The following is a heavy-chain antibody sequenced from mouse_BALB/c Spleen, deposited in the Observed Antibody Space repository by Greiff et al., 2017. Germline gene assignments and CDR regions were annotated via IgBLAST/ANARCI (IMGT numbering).Heavy chain of an antibody. CDR3: ARGVTGRGSWFAY. V-gene: IGHV2-2*02. D-gene: IGHD4-1*01. J-gene: IGHJ3*01. CDR1: GFSLTSYG. Sequence: VHLVESGPGLVQPSQSLSITCTVSGFSLTSYGVHWVRQSPGKGLEWLGVIWSGGSTDYNAAFISRLSISKDNSKSQVFFKMNSLQANDTAIYYCARGVTGRGSWFAYWGQGTLVTVSA. CDR2: IWSGGST.